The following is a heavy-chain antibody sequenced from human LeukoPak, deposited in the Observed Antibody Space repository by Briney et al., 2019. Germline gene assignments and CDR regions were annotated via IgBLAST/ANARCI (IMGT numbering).Heavy chain of an antibody. J-gene: IGHJ6*02. D-gene: IGHD3-16*01. CDR1: GFTFGDYG. V-gene: IGHV3-49*04. Sequence: PGQSLRLSCTGSGFTFGDYGISWVRQAPGKGPEWVGFIRSKASGGTTEYAASVEGRFTISRDDSKSIAYLEMNTLKTEDTAVYYCTRVFVTIGFGGSLDYNYYYYGMDVWGQGTTVTVSS. CDR2: IRSKASGGTT. CDR3: TRVFVTIGFGGSLDYNYYYYGMDV.